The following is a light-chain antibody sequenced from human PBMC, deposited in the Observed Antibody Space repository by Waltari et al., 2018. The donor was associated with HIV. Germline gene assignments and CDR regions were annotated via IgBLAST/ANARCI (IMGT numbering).Light chain of an antibody. CDR1: QSVSSSY. CDR3: QHFDTSLPKYT. Sequence: VLTQSPGTLSLSPGERAPLSCRASQSVSSSYLAWYQQRPGQAPRLLIYGASSRAAGIPDRFTGSGSGTDFTRTISRLEPEDFAVYYCQHFDTSLPKYTFGQGTKLEIK. J-gene: IGKJ2*01. V-gene: IGKV3-20*01. CDR2: GAS.